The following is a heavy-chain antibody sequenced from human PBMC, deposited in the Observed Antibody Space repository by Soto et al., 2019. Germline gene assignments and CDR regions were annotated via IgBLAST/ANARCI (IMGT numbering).Heavy chain of an antibody. Sequence: EVQLVESGGALVEPGGSLTLSCAASGFAFSSAWMNWVRQAPGKGLEWVGGVRSNADGGTADYAAPVRGRFTFSRDDSKNTLFLQMSSLRTEDTPVYYCTTSISGLVTGHWGQGTLVTVSS. CDR1: GFAFSSAW. V-gene: IGHV3-15*07. J-gene: IGHJ4*02. D-gene: IGHD3-3*01. CDR3: TTSISGLVTGH. CDR2: VRSNADGGTA.